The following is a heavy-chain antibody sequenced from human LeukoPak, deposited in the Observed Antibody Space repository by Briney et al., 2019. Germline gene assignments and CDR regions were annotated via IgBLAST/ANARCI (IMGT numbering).Heavy chain of an antibody. D-gene: IGHD6-13*01. J-gene: IGHJ4*02. CDR3: ATTSIAAAVPGCFDY. V-gene: IGHV3-48*03. CDR2: ISSSGKTI. Sequence: GGSLRLSCAASGFTITNFEMNWVRQAPGKGLEWVSYISSSGKTIYYADSTKGRFTVSRDNAKNSLYLQMNSLRAEDTAVYYCATTSIAAAVPGCFDYWGQGTLVTVFS. CDR1: GFTITNFE.